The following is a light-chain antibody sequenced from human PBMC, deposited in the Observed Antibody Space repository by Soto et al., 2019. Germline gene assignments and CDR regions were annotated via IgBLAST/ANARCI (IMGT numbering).Light chain of an antibody. CDR3: QHYASFSGT. J-gene: IGKJ1*01. V-gene: IGKV1-39*01. Sequence: DIRLTQSPASLSASVGDRVSITCRTSRSISRYLNWYQQKLGKAPKLLIYGASTLQGGVPSRFSGSGSRTEFTLTISSLQPDDFATYYCQHYASFSGTFGQGTKVEIK. CDR2: GAS. CDR1: RSISRY.